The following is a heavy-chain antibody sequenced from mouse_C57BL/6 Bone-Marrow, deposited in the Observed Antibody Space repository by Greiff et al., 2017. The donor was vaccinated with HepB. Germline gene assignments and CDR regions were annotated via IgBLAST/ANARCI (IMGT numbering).Heavy chain of an antibody. CDR1: GFSFNTYA. Sequence: EAGGGLVQPKGSLKLSCAASGFSFNTYAMNWVRQAPGKGLEWVARIRSKSNNYATYYADSVKDRFTISRDDSESMLYLQMNNLKTEDTAMYYCVRQKVTTRGAWFAYWGQGTLVTVSA. D-gene: IGHD2-2*01. CDR2: IRSKSNNYAT. V-gene: IGHV10-1*01. J-gene: IGHJ3*01. CDR3: VRQKVTTRGAWFAY.